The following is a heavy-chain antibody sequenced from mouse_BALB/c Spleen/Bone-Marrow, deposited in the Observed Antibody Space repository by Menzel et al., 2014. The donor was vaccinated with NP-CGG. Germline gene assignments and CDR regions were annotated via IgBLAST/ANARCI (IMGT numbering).Heavy chain of an antibody. Sequence: QVQLQQSGAELVKPGTSVKLSCKASRYTFTSYYIYWVKQRPGQGLKWIGEINPSNGGTNFNEKFKSKATLTVDKSSSTAYMQLSSLTSEDSAVYYCTRLSLLRGYFDYWGQGTTLTVSS. CDR1: RYTFTSYY. V-gene: IGHV1S81*02. D-gene: IGHD1-2*01. CDR3: TRLSLLRGYFDY. CDR2: INPSNGGT. J-gene: IGHJ2*01.